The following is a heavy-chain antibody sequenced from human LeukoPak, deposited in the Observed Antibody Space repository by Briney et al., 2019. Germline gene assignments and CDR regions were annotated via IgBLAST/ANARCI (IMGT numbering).Heavy chain of an antibody. CDR1: GFTFSSYA. J-gene: IGHJ3*02. D-gene: IGHD1-7*01. V-gene: IGHV3-23*01. Sequence: PPGGSLRLSCAASGFTFSSYAMSWVRQAPGKGLEWVSAISGSGGSTYYADSVKGRFTISRDNSKNTLYLQMNSLRAEDTAVYYCAKDLLAYNWNSKGAFDIWGQGTMVTVSS. CDR2: ISGSGGST. CDR3: AKDLLAYNWNSKGAFDI.